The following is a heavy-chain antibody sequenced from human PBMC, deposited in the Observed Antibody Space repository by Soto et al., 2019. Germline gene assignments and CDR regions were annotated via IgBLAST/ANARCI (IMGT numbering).Heavy chain of an antibody. V-gene: IGHV1-18*01. CDR2: ISAYNGNT. CDR1: GYTFTNYG. D-gene: IGHD3-16*01. CDR3: ARDPSYVPNGGWFDP. Sequence: QVQLVESGAEVKKPGASVKVSCKASGYTFTNYGISWVRQAPGQGLEWMGWISAYNGNTNYAQKLQGRVTMTTDTSTSTAYMELRSLRSDDTAVYYCARDPSYVPNGGWFDPWGQGTLVTVSS. J-gene: IGHJ5*02.